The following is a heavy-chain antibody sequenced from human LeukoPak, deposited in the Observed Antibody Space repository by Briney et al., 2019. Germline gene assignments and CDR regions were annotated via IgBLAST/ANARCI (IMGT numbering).Heavy chain of an antibody. CDR1: GFTFSSYS. CDR2: ISSSSSYI. CDR3: ARDVWFGDKTKYYFDY. D-gene: IGHD3-10*01. Sequence: GGSLRLSCAASGFTFSSYSMNWVRQAPGKGLEWVSSISSSSSYIYYADSVKGRFTISRDNAKNSLYLQMNSLRAEDTAVYCCARDVWFGDKTKYYFDYWGQGTLVTVSS. V-gene: IGHV3-21*01. J-gene: IGHJ4*02.